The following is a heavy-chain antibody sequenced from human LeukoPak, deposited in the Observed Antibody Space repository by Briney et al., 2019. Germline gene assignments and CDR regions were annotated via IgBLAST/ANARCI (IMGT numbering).Heavy chain of an antibody. Sequence: GGSLRLSCAAPGSTFSSYAMSWVRQAPGKGLEWVSAISGSGGSTYYADSVKGRFTISRDNSKNTLYLQMNSLRAEDTAVYYCAKVPGVRGYYYYGMDVWGQGTTVTVSS. V-gene: IGHV3-23*01. CDR3: AKVPGVRGYYYYGMDV. CDR2: ISGSGGST. J-gene: IGHJ6*02. CDR1: GSTFSSYA. D-gene: IGHD3-10*01.